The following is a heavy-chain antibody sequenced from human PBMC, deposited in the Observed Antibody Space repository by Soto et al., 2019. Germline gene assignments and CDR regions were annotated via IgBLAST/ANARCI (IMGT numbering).Heavy chain of an antibody. Sequence: ASVKVSCKASGYTFTSYGISWVRQAPGQGLEWMGWISAYNGNTNYAQKLQGRVTMTTDTSTSTAYMELRSLRSDDTAVYYCARAPPIVVVPAANWFDPWGQGTLVTVSS. CDR3: ARAPPIVVVPAANWFDP. D-gene: IGHD2-2*01. J-gene: IGHJ5*02. CDR1: GYTFTSYG. CDR2: ISAYNGNT. V-gene: IGHV1-18*01.